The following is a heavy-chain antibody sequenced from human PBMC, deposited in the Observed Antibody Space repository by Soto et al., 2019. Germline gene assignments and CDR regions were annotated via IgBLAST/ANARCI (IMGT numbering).Heavy chain of an antibody. CDR3: VRPYKLGPATKAFFEY. D-gene: IGHD4-17*01. J-gene: IGHJ4*02. CDR1: GFTFSDYS. Sequence: GGSLRLSCAASGFTFSDYSMNWVRQAPGKGLEWVAHISASTNTIYYADSVKGRFTISRDNAEDSLYLQMGSLTDEDTALYYCVRPYKLGPATKAFFEYWGLGTLVTVSS. V-gene: IGHV3-48*02. CDR2: ISASTNTI.